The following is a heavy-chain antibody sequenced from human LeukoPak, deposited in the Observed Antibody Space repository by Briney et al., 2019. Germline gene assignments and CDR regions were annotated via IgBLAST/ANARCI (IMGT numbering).Heavy chain of an antibody. CDR1: GFTFSSYA. CDR2: ISYDGSNK. Sequence: GGSLRLSCAASGFTFSSYAMHWVRQAPGKGLEWVAVISYDGSNKYYADSVKGRFTISRDNSKNTLYLQMNSLRAEDTAVYYCARAGYCTNGVCYHFDYWGQGTLVTVSS. J-gene: IGHJ4*02. CDR3: ARAGYCTNGVCYHFDY. D-gene: IGHD2-8*01. V-gene: IGHV3-30-3*01.